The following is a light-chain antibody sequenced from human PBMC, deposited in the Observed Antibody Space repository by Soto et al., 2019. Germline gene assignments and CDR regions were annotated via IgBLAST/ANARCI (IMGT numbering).Light chain of an antibody. J-gene: IGKJ2*01. V-gene: IGKV3-20*01. CDR3: QVFGSSPRYT. CDR2: GAS. Sequence: EIVLTQSPGTLSLAPGERATLSCRTSERVTTTYLAWYQQKPGQPPRLLIYGASSRATGIPDRFSGSGSGTDFTLTISRLEPEDFAVYYCQVFGSSPRYTFGQGTMLEIK. CDR1: ERVTTTY.